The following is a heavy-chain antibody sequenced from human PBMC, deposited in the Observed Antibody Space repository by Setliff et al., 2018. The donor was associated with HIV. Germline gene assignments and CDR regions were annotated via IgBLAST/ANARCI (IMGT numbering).Heavy chain of an antibody. Sequence: SETLSLTCDVYGGSFSGYYWSWIRQPPGKGLEWIGKINHSGSTNYNPSLKSRVTISVDTTKNQFSLKVKSVTAADTAVYYCAKSIVGGTTHAFDLWGQGTMVTVSS. CDR3: AKSIVGGTTHAFDL. CDR2: INHSGST. D-gene: IGHD1-26*01. CDR1: GGSFSGYY. J-gene: IGHJ3*01. V-gene: IGHV4-34*01.